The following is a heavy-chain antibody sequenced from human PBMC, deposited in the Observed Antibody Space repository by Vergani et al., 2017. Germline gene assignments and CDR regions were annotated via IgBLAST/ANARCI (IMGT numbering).Heavy chain of an antibody. J-gene: IGHJ3*02. D-gene: IGHD1-14*01. CDR2: FDPEDGET. V-gene: IGHV1-24*01. CDR1: GYTLTELS. Sequence: QVQLVQSGAEVKQPGASVKVSCKVSGYTLTELSMHWVRQAPGKGLEWMGGFDPEDGETIYAQKFQGRVTMTEDTSTDTAYMGLSSLRSEDTAVYYCATDLNKLHNRITDPDAFDIWGQGTMVTVSS. CDR3: ATDLNKLHNRITDPDAFDI.